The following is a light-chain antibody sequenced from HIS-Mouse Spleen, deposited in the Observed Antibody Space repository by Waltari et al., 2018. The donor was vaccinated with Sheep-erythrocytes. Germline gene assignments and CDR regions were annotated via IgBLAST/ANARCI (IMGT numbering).Light chain of an antibody. CDR3: AAWDDSLGDVV. V-gene: IGLV1-47*01. CDR2: RNN. J-gene: IGLJ2*01. Sequence: QSVLTQPPSASGTPGPRVTISCSGSSPNIGSNYVYWYQQPPGTAPKPLLYRNNQRTSGVPAPFPGSKSGTSASLAISGLRSEDEADYYCAAWDDSLGDVVFGGGTKLAVL. CDR1: SPNIGSNY.